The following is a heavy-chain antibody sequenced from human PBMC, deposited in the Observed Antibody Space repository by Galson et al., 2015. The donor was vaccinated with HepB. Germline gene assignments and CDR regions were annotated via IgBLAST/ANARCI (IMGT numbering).Heavy chain of an antibody. CDR3: ARHGGISYRSRQNYYYYAMDV. Sequence: SETLSLTCTVSGGSLSTYFWSWIRQPPGKGLEWVGYIYYNGSTSYNPSLKSRVTISVGTSKNHLSLILRSVTAADTAVYFCARHGGISYRSRQNYYYYAMDVWGQGTTVIVSS. CDR1: GGSLSTYF. J-gene: IGHJ6*02. CDR2: IYYNGST. V-gene: IGHV4-59*08. D-gene: IGHD3-16*02.